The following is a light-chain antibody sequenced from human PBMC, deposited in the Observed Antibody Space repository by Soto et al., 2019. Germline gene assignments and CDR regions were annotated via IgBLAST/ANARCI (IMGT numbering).Light chain of an antibody. CDR1: SSNIGSNT. J-gene: IGLJ2*01. V-gene: IGLV1-44*01. Sequence: QSVLTQPPSASGTPGQRVTISCSGSSSNIGSNTVNWYQQLPGTAPKLLIYTNNQRPSGVPGRFSGSKSGTSASLAISGLQSEDEADYYCAAWDNSLTGVVFGGGTKLTVL. CDR2: TNN. CDR3: AAWDNSLTGVV.